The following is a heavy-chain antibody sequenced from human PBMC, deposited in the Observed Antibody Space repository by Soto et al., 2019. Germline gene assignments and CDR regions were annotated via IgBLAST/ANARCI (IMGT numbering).Heavy chain of an antibody. CDR3: AKTAAIVVVVAATNWFDP. V-gene: IGHV3-23*01. CDR1: GFTFSSYA. CDR2: ISGSGGST. Sequence: PGGSLRLSCAASGFTFSSYAMSWVSQAPGKGLEWVSAISGSGGSTYYADSVKGRFTISRDNSKNTLYLQMNSLRAEDTAVYYCAKTAAIVVVVAATNWFDPWGQGTLVTVSS. D-gene: IGHD2-15*01. J-gene: IGHJ5*02.